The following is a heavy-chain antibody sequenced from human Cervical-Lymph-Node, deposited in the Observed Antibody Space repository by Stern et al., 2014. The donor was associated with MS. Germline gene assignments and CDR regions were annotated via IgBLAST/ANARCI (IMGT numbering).Heavy chain of an antibody. D-gene: IGHD3-22*01. CDR2: IYWDVDK. CDR3: AHDPDPYDSSDNWFDP. Sequence: QITLKEYGPTLVKPTQTLTLTCTFSGFSLSTSGVGVGWIRQPPGKSLEWIALIYWDVDKHNHASLHRRLTITKDTAQHQGALRMTNMDPVDTATFYCAHDPDPYDSSDNWFDPWGQGILVTVSS. J-gene: IGHJ5*02. CDR1: GFSLSTSGVG. V-gene: IGHV2-5*02.